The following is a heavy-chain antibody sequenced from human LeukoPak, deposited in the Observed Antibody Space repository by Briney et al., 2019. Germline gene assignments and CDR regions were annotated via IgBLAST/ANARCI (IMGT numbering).Heavy chain of an antibody. Sequence: SETLSLTCTVSGGSISSYYWSWIRQPPGKGLERIGYIYYSGSTNYNPSLKSRVTISVDTSKNQFSLKLSSVTAADTAVYYCARVDDSTSYYYYYYMDVWGKGTTVTVSS. CDR1: GGSISSYY. CDR2: IYYSGST. J-gene: IGHJ6*03. D-gene: IGHD2-2*01. CDR3: ARVDDSTSYYYYYYMDV. V-gene: IGHV4-59*01.